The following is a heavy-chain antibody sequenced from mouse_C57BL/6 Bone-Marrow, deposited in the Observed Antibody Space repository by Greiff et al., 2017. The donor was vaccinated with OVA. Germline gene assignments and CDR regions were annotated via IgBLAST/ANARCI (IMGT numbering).Heavy chain of an antibody. D-gene: IGHD2-4*01. CDR2: IDPENGDT. CDR1: GFNIKDDY. J-gene: IGHJ2*01. Sequence: EVQLQQSGAELVRPGASVKLSCTASGFNIKDDYMHWVKQRPEQGLEWIGWIDPENGDTEYASKFQGKATITADTSSNTAYLQLSSLTSEDTAVYYCTTYDYDKGYYFDYWGQGTTLTVSS. CDR3: TTYDYDKGYYFDY. V-gene: IGHV14-4*01.